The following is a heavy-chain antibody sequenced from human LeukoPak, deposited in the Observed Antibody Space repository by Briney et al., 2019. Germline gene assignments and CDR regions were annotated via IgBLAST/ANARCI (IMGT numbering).Heavy chain of an antibody. V-gene: IGHV4-4*07. CDR3: ARVVSRGWFGGEDYNWFDP. CDR1: GGSISSYY. J-gene: IGHJ5*02. Sequence: RSSETLSLTCTVSGGSISSYYWSWFRQPAGKGLEWIGRIYITGSTNYNPSLKSRVTMSVDTSKSQFSLRLSSVTAADTAVYYCARVVSRGWFGGEDYNWFDPWGQGTLVTVSS. D-gene: IGHD6-19*01. CDR2: IYITGST.